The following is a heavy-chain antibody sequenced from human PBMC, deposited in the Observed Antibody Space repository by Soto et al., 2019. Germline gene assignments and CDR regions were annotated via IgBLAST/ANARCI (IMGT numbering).Heavy chain of an antibody. CDR1: GGRLISGGNN. Sequence: SQTRSLTCTVSGGRLISGGNNWAWISQRPGKGLEWIGYIYYTGVTYYNPSLSSRVSMSVETSKNPSSLNLTSVPAADTAIYYSARDLTSNFNCFDPWGQGTRVTSPQ. V-gene: IGHV4-31*03. CDR3: ARDLTSNFNCFDP. D-gene: IGHD2-2*01. J-gene: IGHJ5*02. CDR2: IYYTGVT.